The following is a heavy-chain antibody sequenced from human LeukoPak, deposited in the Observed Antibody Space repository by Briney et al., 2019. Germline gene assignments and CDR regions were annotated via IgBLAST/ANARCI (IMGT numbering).Heavy chain of an antibody. J-gene: IGHJ6*03. CDR1: GFTFSNYA. CDR3: AKEGDGYSFRFSRYSYYYMDV. Sequence: PGGSLRLSCAASGFTFSNYAMNWVRQAPGKGLEWVSGISGSGDNTYYADSVKGRFTISRDNSMNTLYLHVSSLRAEDTAVYYCAKEGDGYSFRFSRYSYYYMDVWGKGTTVTVSS. D-gene: IGHD5-24*01. CDR2: ISGSGDNT. V-gene: IGHV3-23*01.